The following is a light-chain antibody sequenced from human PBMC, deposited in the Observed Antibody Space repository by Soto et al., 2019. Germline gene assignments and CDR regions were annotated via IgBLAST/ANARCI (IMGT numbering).Light chain of an antibody. CDR3: QQYGNSPQT. CDR2: GAS. Sequence: ELVLTQSPGTLSLSPGERATLSCRASQSVSSTYLAWYRHKPGQAPRLLIYGASSRATGIPDRFSGSGSGTDFTLTISRLEPEDFAVYYCQQYGNSPQTFGQGTKVDIK. CDR1: QSVSSTY. V-gene: IGKV3-20*01. J-gene: IGKJ1*01.